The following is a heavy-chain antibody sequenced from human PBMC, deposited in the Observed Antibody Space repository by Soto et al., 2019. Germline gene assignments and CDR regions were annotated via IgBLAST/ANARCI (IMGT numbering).Heavy chain of an antibody. CDR3: ARMYNSGFYRPEGDYYFYGMDV. Sequence: QVQLQESGPGLVKPSETLSVTCSVSGGSIRDYYWSWIRQPAGKGLEWIGRMYISGSTKYNPSLTSRVTMSADTSVNQFSLTLISVTAADTATYYCARMYNSGFYRPEGDYYFYGMDVWGQGTTVTVSS. J-gene: IGHJ6*02. CDR2: MYISGST. V-gene: IGHV4-4*07. CDR1: GGSIRDYY. D-gene: IGHD5-12*01.